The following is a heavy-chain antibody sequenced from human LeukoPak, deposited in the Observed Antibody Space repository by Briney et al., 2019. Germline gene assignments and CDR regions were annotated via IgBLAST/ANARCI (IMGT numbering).Heavy chain of an antibody. D-gene: IGHD4-17*01. Sequence: SETLSLTCTVSGGSISSYYWSWIGQPAGKGLEWIGRIYTSGRTNYNPSLTSRVTMSVDTSQNQFSLKLSSVTAADTAVYYCARGRDGDYGYYYYVMDVWGQGTTVTVSS. CDR1: GGSISSYY. CDR2: IYTSGRT. J-gene: IGHJ6*02. CDR3: ARGRDGDYGYYYYVMDV. V-gene: IGHV4-4*07.